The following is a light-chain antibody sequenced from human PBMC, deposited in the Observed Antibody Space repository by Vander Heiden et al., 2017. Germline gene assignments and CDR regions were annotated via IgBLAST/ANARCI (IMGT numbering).Light chain of an antibody. Sequence: QAVVTQDPSLTVSPGGTVTLTCGSSTGAVTSGHYPYWFQQKPGQAPRTLIYDTSNKHSWTPARFSGSLLGGNAALTLSGAQPEDEAEYYCLLSYSGAGDWVFGGGTKLTVL. V-gene: IGLV7-46*01. CDR2: DTS. CDR3: LLSYSGAGDWV. J-gene: IGLJ3*02. CDR1: TGAVTSGHY.